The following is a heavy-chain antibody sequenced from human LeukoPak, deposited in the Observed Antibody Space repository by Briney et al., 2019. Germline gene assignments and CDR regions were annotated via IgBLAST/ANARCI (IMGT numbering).Heavy chain of an antibody. CDR1: GFTFSSYA. D-gene: IGHD3-16*01. V-gene: IGHV3-23*01. CDR2: ITNSGGTT. CDR3: AKDPPHVSWLFDY. J-gene: IGHJ4*02. Sequence: GGSLRLSCAASGFTFSSYAMHWVRQAPGKGLEWVSAITNSGGTTYYADSVKGRFTISRDNSKNTLYLQMNSLRAEDTAVYYRAKDPPHVSWLFDYWGQGTLVTVSS.